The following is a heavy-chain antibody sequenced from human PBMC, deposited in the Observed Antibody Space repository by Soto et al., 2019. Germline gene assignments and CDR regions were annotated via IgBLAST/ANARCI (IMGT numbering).Heavy chain of an antibody. CDR1: GGTFSSYA. V-gene: IGHV1-69*12. J-gene: IGHJ6*02. D-gene: IGHD3-9*01. CDR3: ARGSTYYDILTGNYYYYGRDV. CDR2: IIPIFGTA. Sequence: QVQLVQSGAEVKKPGSSVKVSCKASGGTFSSYAISWVRQAPGQGLEWMGGIIPIFGTANYAQKFQGRVTITADESTSTAYMELSSLRSEDTAVYYCARGSTYYDILTGNYYYYGRDVWGQGTTVTVSS.